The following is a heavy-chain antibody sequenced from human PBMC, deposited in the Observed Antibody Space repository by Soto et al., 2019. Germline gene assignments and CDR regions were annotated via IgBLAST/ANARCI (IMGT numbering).Heavy chain of an antibody. CDR2: INPSGGST. CDR3: ARDADILTGSDAFDI. J-gene: IGHJ3*02. V-gene: IGHV1-46*01. CDR1: GYTFTSYY. D-gene: IGHD3-9*01. Sequence: GASVKVSCKASGYTFTSYYMHWVRQAPGQGLEWMGIINPSGGSTSYAQKFQGRVTMTRDTSTSTVYMELSSLRSEDTAVYYCARDADILTGSDAFDIWGQGTMVTVSS.